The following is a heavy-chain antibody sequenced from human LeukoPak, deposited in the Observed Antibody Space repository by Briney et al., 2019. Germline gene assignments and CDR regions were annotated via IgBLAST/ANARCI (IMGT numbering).Heavy chain of an antibody. D-gene: IGHD6-6*01. V-gene: IGHV4-30-4*07. CDR1: GGSISSGGYS. CDR2: IYYSGST. Sequence: PSETLSLTCAVSGGSISSGGYSWSWIRQPPGKGLEWIGYIYYSGSTYYNPSLKSRVTISVDTSKNQFSLKLSSVTAADTAVYYCARGRWWFAGRPPHYMDVWGKGTTVTVSS. CDR3: ARGRWWFAGRPPHYMDV. J-gene: IGHJ6*03.